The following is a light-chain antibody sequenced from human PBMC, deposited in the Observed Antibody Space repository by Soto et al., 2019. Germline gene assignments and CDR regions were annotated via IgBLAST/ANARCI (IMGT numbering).Light chain of an antibody. J-gene: IGKJ1*01. CDR1: QSVSSSY. CDR3: QQFGISPWT. CDR2: GAS. V-gene: IGKV3-20*01. Sequence: ESVLTQSPGTLSLSPGEKATLSCRASQSVSSSYLAWYQQKPGQAPRLLIYGASSRATGIPDRFSGSGSGKDFTLTVSRLELEDFEVYYCQQFGISPWTFGKGPRVDIK.